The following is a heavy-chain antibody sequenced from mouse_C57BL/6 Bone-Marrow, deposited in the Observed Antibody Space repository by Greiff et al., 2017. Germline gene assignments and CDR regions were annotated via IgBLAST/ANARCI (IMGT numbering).Heavy chain of an antibody. D-gene: IGHD2-3*01. CDR1: GYTFTSYG. CDR3: ARRRRLLDAMDY. V-gene: IGHV1-81*01. CDR2: IYPRSGNT. J-gene: IGHJ4*01. Sequence: VQLQESGAELARPGASVKLSCKASGYTFTSYGISWVKQRTGQGLEWIGEIYPRSGNTYYNEKFKGKATLTADKSSSTAYMELRSLTSEDSAVYYCARRRRLLDAMDYWGQGTSVTVSS.